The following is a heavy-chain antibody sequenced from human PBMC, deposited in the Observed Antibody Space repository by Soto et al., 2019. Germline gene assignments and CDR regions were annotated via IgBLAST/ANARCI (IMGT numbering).Heavy chain of an antibody. J-gene: IGHJ6*02. V-gene: IGHV1-2*04. CDR1: GYTFTGYY. D-gene: IGHD3-16*01. Sequence: ASVKVSCKASGYTFTGYYMHWVRQAPGQGLEWMGWINPNSGGTNYAQKFQGWVTMTRDTSISTAYMELSRLRSDDTAVYYCARGYIFSTFRPEYYYYVMDVCGQGTTVTGSS. CDR3: ARGYIFSTFRPEYYYYVMDV. CDR2: INPNSGGT.